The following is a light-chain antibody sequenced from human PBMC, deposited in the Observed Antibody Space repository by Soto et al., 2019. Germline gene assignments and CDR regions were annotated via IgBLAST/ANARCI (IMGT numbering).Light chain of an antibody. CDR2: DAS. CDR3: QQYNSYSWT. CDR1: QSISSW. J-gene: IGKJ1*01. Sequence: DIQMAQPPSTLSASVGARVTITCRASQSISSWLAWYQQKPGKAPKLLIYDASSLESGVPSRFSGSGSGTEFTLTISSLQPDDFATYYCQQYNSYSWTFGQGTKVDI. V-gene: IGKV1-5*01.